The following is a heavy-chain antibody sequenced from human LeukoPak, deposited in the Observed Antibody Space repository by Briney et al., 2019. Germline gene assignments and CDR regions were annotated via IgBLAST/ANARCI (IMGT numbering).Heavy chain of an antibody. Sequence: SQTLSLTCAVSGGSISSGGYSWSWIRQPPGKGLEWIGYIYHSGSTYYNPSLKSRVTISVDTSKNQFSLKLSSVTAADTAVYYCARERRIPTYYYDSWGQGTLVTVSS. J-gene: IGHJ4*02. V-gene: IGHV4-30-2*01. CDR2: IYHSGST. D-gene: IGHD3-22*01. CDR1: GGSISSGGYS. CDR3: ARERRIPTYYYDS.